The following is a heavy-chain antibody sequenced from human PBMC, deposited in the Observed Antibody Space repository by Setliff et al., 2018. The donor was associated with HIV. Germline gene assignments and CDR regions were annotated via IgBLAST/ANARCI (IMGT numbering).Heavy chain of an antibody. CDR3: ARVPPRLPGVLLPAYALDF. CDR2: MNPQSGNT. D-gene: IGHD2-21*01. Sequence: ASVKVSCKAPGYNFTNYDINWVRQATGQGLEWMGWMNPQSGNTGYIEKFQGRVTFIRNISISTAYMELSSLRSEDTAVYYCARVPPRLPGVLLPAYALDFWGQGTMVTVSS. J-gene: IGHJ3*01. V-gene: IGHV1-8*03. CDR1: GYNFTNYD.